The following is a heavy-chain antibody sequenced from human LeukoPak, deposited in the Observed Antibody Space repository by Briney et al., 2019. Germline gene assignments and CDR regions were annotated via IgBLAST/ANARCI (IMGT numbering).Heavy chain of an antibody. CDR1: GFTVSSNY. CDR3: ARGGPYYYDSSGYYSPFDH. Sequence: GGSLRLSCAASGFTVSSNYMSWVRQAPGKGLEWVSVSDSGGSTYYADSVKGRFTISGDNSKNTLYLQMNSLRAEDTAVYYCARGGPYYYDSSGYYSPFDHWGQGTLVTVSS. D-gene: IGHD3-22*01. J-gene: IGHJ4*02. CDR2: SDSGGST. V-gene: IGHV3-53*01.